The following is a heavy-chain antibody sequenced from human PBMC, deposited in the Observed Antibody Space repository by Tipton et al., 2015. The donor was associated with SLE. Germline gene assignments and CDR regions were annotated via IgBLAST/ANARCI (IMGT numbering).Heavy chain of an antibody. CDR2: ISWNSGSI. J-gene: IGHJ4*02. Sequence: QLVQSGGGVVQPGRSLRLSCAASGFTFSSYGMHWVRQAPGKGLEWVSSISWNSGSIGYADSVRGRFAISRDNAKNSLYLQMNSLRAEDTALYYCAKAKDIVVVVAATPFDYWGQGTLVTVSS. CDR3: AKAKDIVVVVAATPFDY. V-gene: IGHV3-9*01. CDR1: GFTFSSYG. D-gene: IGHD2-15*01.